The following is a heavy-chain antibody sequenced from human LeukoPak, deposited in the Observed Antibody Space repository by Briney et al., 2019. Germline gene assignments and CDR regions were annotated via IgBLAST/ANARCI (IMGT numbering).Heavy chain of an antibody. V-gene: IGHV1-69*13. Sequence: SVKVSCKASGGTFSSYAISWVRQAPGQGLEWMGGIIPIFGTANYAQKFQGRVTITADESTSTAYMELSSLRSEDTAVYYCASQPNYYYYGMDVWGQGTTVTVSS. CDR2: IIPIFGTA. CDR1: GGTFSSYA. J-gene: IGHJ6*02. CDR3: ASQPNYYYYGMDV.